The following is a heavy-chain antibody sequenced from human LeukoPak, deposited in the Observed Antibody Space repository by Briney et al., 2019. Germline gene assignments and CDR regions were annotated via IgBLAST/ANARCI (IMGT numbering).Heavy chain of an antibody. V-gene: IGHV3-20*04. J-gene: IGHJ4*02. CDR3: ARSLNYDSSGYYYGY. CDR2: INWNGGST. CDR1: GFTFSSYG. Sequence: GGSLRLPCAASGFTFSSYGIHWVRQAPGKGLEWVSDINWNGGSTGYADSVKGRFTISRDNAKNSLYLQMNSLRAEDTALYYCARSLNYDSSGYYYGYWGQGTLVTVSS. D-gene: IGHD3-22*01.